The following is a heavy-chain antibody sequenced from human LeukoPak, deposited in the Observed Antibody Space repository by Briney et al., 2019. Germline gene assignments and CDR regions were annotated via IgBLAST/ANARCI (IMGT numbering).Heavy chain of an antibody. CDR2: ISAYNGNT. V-gene: IGHV1-18*01. J-gene: IGHJ4*02. Sequence: ASVKVSCKASGYTFTSYGISWVRQAPGQGLEWMGWISAYNGNTNYAQKFQGRVTITTDESTSTAYMELSSLRSEDTAVYYCATHFYYDSSGYYNGDFDYWGQGTLVTVSS. CDR3: ATHFYYDSSGYYNGDFDY. D-gene: IGHD3-22*01. CDR1: GYTFTSYG.